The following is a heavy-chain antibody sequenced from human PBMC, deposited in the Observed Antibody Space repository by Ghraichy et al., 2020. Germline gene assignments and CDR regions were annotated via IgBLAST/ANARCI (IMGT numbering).Heavy chain of an antibody. V-gene: IGHV3-74*03. D-gene: IGHD4-23*01. J-gene: IGHJ4*02. CDR2: INSDGSNK. Sequence: GGSLRLSCAGSGFSFSGYWMHWVRHAPGEGLVWVSRINSDGSNKTYADSVKGRFTISRDNAKNTLYLQMNSLRDEDTAVYYCARGAKGWQLSYFDHWSQGTLVTVSS. CDR1: GFSFSGYW. CDR3: ARGAKGWQLSYFDH.